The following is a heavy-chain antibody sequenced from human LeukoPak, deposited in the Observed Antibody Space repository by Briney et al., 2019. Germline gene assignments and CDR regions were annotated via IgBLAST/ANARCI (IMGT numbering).Heavy chain of an antibody. D-gene: IGHD1-26*01. CDR2: ISGSGGST. V-gene: IGHV3-23*01. CDR3: AKDQSSGTYYDY. Sequence: GGSLRLSCAASGFTFSSYDMSWVRQAPGKGLEWVSAISGSGGSTYCADSVKGRFTISRDNSRNTLYLQMNSLTAEDTAVYFCAKDQSSGTYYDYWGQGTLVTVSS. J-gene: IGHJ4*02. CDR1: GFTFSSYD.